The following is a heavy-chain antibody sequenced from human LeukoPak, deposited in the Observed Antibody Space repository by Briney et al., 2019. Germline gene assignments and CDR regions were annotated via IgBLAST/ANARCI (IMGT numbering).Heavy chain of an antibody. CDR1: GYAFTSYA. CDR3: ARARRGYSYGYSPYWYFDL. D-gene: IGHD5-18*01. CDR2: INAGNGNT. V-gene: IGHV1-3*03. Sequence: ASVKVSCKASGYAFTSYAMHWVRQAPGQRLEWMGWINAGNGNTKYSQEFQGRVTITRNTSISTAYMELSSLRSEDTAVYYCARARRGYSYGYSPYWYFDLWGRGTLVTVSS. J-gene: IGHJ2*01.